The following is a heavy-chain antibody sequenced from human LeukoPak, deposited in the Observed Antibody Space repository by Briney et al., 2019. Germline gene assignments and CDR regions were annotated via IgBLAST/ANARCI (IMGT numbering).Heavy chain of an antibody. CDR1: GGYISSYY. CDR2: IYTSGST. D-gene: IGHD6-13*01. Sequence: SETLSLTCTVSGGYISSYYWSWIRQPAGRGLEWIGRIYTSGSTNYNPSLKSRLTISLDKSKNQFSLELTSVTAADTAVYYCARGQGLAAAGSIWFDTWGQGSLVTVSS. J-gene: IGHJ5*02. CDR3: ARGQGLAAAGSIWFDT. V-gene: IGHV4-4*07.